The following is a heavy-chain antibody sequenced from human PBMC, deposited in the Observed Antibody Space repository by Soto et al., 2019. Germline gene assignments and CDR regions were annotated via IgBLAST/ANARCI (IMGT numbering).Heavy chain of an antibody. CDR3: ARGGGDFDY. D-gene: IGHD2-21*01. CDR2: ISSSSSTT. V-gene: IGHV3-48*02. CDR1: GFTFRTYN. Sequence: RLSCAVSGFTFRTYNMNWVRQAPGKGLEWLSYISSSSSTTYYADSLKCRFTISRDNAKNSLYLQMNSLRDEDTAVYYCARGGGDFDYWGQGTLVTVSS. J-gene: IGHJ4*02.